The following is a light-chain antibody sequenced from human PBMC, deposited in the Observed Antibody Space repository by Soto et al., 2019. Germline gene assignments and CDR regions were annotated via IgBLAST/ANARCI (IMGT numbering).Light chain of an antibody. CDR2: NVY. Sequence: QSVLTLPASVSGSPGQSITISCTGTSSDVGAYNFVSWHQQHPGKAPKLMIYNVYDRPSGISYRFSGSKSGNTASLTISGLQGEDEADYYCSAYTVSRTYVFGTGTKVTVL. V-gene: IGLV2-14*03. CDR3: SAYTVSRTYV. J-gene: IGLJ1*01. CDR1: SSDVGAYNF.